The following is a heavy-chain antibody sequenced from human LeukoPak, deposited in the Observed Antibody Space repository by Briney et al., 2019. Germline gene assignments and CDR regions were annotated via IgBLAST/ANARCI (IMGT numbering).Heavy chain of an antibody. J-gene: IGHJ4*02. CDR3: ATPGRAYCGGDCYLDY. Sequence: ASVKVSCKASGHTFTGYYMHWVRQAPGQGLEWMGWINPNSGDTNYAQKFQGRVTLTRDTSISTAYMELSRLTSDDTALYYCATPGRAYCGGDCYLDYWGQGTLVTVS. D-gene: IGHD2-21*01. CDR2: INPNSGDT. V-gene: IGHV1-2*02. CDR1: GHTFTGYY.